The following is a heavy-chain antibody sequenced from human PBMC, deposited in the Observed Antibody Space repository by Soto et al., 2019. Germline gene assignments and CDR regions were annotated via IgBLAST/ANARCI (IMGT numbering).Heavy chain of an antibody. D-gene: IGHD3-22*01. Sequence: VSLKISCKGSGYSFTSYWISWVRQMPGKGLEWMGRIDPSDSYTNYSPSFQGHVTISADKSISTAYLQWSSLKASDTAMYYCARRPSYYYDSSGYPPDYWGQGTLVTVSS. CDR3: ARRPSYYYDSSGYPPDY. CDR2: IDPSDSYT. J-gene: IGHJ4*02. V-gene: IGHV5-10-1*01. CDR1: GYSFTSYW.